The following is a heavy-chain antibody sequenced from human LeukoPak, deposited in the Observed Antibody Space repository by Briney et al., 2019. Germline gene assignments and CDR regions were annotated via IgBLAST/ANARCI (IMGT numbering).Heavy chain of an antibody. Sequence: PGGSLRLSCAASGFTFSDSAVHWVRQASGKGLEWVGRIRSKANSYATAYAASVKGRFTISRDDSKNTAYLQMNSLKTEDTAVYYCTRHGDSSSWYENYWGQGTLVTVSS. J-gene: IGHJ4*02. CDR2: IRSKANSYAT. CDR3: TRHGDSSSWYENY. V-gene: IGHV3-73*01. D-gene: IGHD6-13*01. CDR1: GFTFSDSA.